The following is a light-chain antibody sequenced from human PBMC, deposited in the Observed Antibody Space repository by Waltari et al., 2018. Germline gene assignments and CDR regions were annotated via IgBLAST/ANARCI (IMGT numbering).Light chain of an antibody. CDR2: DAS. CDR1: QDISNY. J-gene: IGKJ2*01. V-gene: IGKV1-33*01. CDR3: QQYDNLPYT. Sequence: DIQMTQSPSSLSASVAHRVTITCQASQDISNYLNWYKQKPGKAPKLLIYDASNLETGVPSRFSGSGSGTDFTFTISSLQPEDIATYYCQQYDNLPYTFGQGTKLEIK.